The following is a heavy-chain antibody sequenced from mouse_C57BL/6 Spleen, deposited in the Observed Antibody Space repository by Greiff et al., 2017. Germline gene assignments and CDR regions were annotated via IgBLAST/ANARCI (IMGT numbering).Heavy chain of an antibody. Sequence: VHVKQSGPVLVKPGASVKMSCKASGYTFTDYYMNWVKQSHGKSLEWIGVINPYNGGTSYNQKFKGKATLTVDKSSSTAYMELNSLTSEDSAVYYCARDYYGSNYFDYWGQGTTLTVSS. D-gene: IGHD1-1*01. J-gene: IGHJ2*01. CDR3: ARDYYGSNYFDY. V-gene: IGHV1-19*01. CDR1: GYTFTDYY. CDR2: INPYNGGT.